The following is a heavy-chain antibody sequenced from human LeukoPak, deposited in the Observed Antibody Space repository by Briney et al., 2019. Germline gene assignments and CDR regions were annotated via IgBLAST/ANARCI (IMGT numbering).Heavy chain of an antibody. CDR3: ARGAGGSYYPLDY. V-gene: IGHV3-30-3*01. CDR2: ISYDGSSK. J-gene: IGHJ4*02. Sequence: GGSLRLSCAASGFTFRSYAMHWVRQAPGKGLEWVAVISYDGSSKYYADSVKGRFTISRDNSKNTQYLQMNRLRTEDTAVYYCARGAGGSYYPLDYWGQGTLVTVSS. CDR1: GFTFRSYA. D-gene: IGHD1-26*01.